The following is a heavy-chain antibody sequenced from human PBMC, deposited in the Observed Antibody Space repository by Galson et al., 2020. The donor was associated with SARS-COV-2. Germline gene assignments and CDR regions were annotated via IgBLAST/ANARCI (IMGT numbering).Heavy chain of an antibody. CDR2: IVPMPGTT. D-gene: IGHD2-2*01. CDR3: ASSWYCSTTTCYQYYGLDI. CDR1: GGTFSTYS. Sequence: SVQVSCKAYGGTFSTYSISWVRQAPGQGPEWMGGIVPMPGTTSNAQMFQGRITIAADTSTSTAYMELSGLRREDTAIYYCASSWYCSTTTCYQYYGLDIWGQGTTVTVSS. V-gene: IGHV1-69*10. J-gene: IGHJ6*02.